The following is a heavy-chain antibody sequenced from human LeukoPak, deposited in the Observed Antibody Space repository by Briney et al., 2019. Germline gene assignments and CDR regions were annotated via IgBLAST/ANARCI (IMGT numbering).Heavy chain of an antibody. CDR2: ISYDGSNK. Sequence: GSSLRLSCAASGFTFSSYGMHWVRQAPGKGLEWVAVISYDGSNKYYADSVKGRFTISRDNSKNTLYLQMNSLRAEDTAVYYCAKEDFWSGYSDYWGQGTLATVSS. CDR1: GFTFSSYG. D-gene: IGHD3-3*01. J-gene: IGHJ4*02. V-gene: IGHV3-30*18. CDR3: AKEDFWSGYSDY.